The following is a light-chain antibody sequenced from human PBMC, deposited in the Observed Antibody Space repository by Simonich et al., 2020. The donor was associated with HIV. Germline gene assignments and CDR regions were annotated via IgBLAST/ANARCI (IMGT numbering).Light chain of an antibody. V-gene: IGKV4-1*01. J-gene: IGKJ3*01. Sequence: DIVMTQSPDSLAVSLGERATINCKSRQSVLYSSNNKNYLAWYQQKPGQHPKLLIYWASTRESGIPDRFSGSGSGTDFTLTISSLQAEDVAVYYCQQYYSSPFTFGPGTKVDIK. CDR2: WAS. CDR1: QSVLYSSNNKNY. CDR3: QQYYSSPFT.